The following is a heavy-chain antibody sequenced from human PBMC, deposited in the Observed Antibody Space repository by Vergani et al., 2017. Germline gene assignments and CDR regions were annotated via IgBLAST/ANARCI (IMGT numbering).Heavy chain of an antibody. Sequence: QVQLQESGPGLVKPSQTLSLTCTVSGGSISSGGYYWSWIRQHPGKGLEWIGYIYYSGSTYYNPSLQSRVTISVDTSKNQFSLKLSSVTAADTAVYYCARGSGNYYDFWSGYYSYYYYMDVWGKGTTVTVSS. CDR1: GGSISSGGYY. CDR3: ARGSGNYYDFWSGYYSYYYYMDV. V-gene: IGHV4-31*03. J-gene: IGHJ6*03. CDR2: IYYSGST. D-gene: IGHD3-3*01.